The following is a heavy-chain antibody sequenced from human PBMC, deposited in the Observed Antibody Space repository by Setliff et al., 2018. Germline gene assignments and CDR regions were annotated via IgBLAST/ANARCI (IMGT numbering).Heavy chain of an antibody. D-gene: IGHD3-22*01. CDR3: ARAPEKSYYDGSGYYLTGGAFDI. CDR1: GYTFTSYD. CDR2: MNPNSGNT. J-gene: IGHJ3*02. Sequence: WASVKVSCKASGYTFTSYDINWVRQATGQGLEWMGWMNPNSGNTGYAQKFQGRVTMTRDTSTRTVYMELSSLTSEDTAVYYCARAPEKSYYDGSGYYLTGGAFDIWGQGTMVTVSS. V-gene: IGHV1-8*01.